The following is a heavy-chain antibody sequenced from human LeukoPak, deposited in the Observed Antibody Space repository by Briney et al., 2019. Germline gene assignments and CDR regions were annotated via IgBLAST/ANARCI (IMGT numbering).Heavy chain of an antibody. D-gene: IGHD4-17*01. CDR1: GFSFSNYG. CDR2: MYNDGDT. Sequence: GGSLRLSCAASGFSFSNYGMNWVRQAPGKGLEWVSIMYNDGDTYQRDSVKGRFTMSRDNSKNTLYLHMDSLRVEDTAMYFCAREGSDYGDYDAFDIWGRGTMVIVSS. J-gene: IGHJ3*02. CDR3: AREGSDYGDYDAFDI. V-gene: IGHV3-53*01.